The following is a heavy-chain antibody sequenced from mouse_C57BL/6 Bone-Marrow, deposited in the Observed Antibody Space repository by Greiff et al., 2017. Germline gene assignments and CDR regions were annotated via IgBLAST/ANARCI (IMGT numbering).Heavy chain of an antibody. J-gene: IGHJ2*01. V-gene: IGHV14-4*01. CDR2: IDPENGDT. Sequence: VQLKESGAELVRPGASVKLSCTASGFNIKDDYMHWVKQRPEKGLEWIGWIDPENGDTEYASKFQGKVTITADTSANTAYLQLSSLTSEDTAGYYCTPYYYDSSCHFDYWGQGTTLTVTS. CDR1: GFNIKDDY. CDR3: TPYYYDSSCHFDY. D-gene: IGHD1-1*01.